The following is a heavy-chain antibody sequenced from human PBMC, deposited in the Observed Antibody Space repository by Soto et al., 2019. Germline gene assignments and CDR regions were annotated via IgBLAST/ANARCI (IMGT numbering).Heavy chain of an antibody. V-gene: IGHV3-48*03. Sequence: DVELVESGGGTGQPGGSLRLSCATSGFTFSTHEMNWVRQAPGRGLEWIAKISGSGSTRSYADSVKGRFFISRDNDQRTVDLKMNSLRVDDTAVYYCARGGVYWGQGTLVTVSP. D-gene: IGHD2-8*01. CDR1: GFTFSTHE. CDR2: ISGSGSTR. J-gene: IGHJ4*02. CDR3: ARGGVY.